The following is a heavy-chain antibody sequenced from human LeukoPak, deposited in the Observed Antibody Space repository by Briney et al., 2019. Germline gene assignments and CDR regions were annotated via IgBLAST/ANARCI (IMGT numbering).Heavy chain of an antibody. J-gene: IGHJ4*02. Sequence: PGRSLRLSCAASGFTFGSYAMHWVRQAPGKGLEWVAVISYDGSNKYYADSVKGRFTISRDNSKNTLYLQMNSLRAEDTAVYYCARGAPKGHYYDSSGYWGQGTLVTVSS. CDR2: ISYDGSNK. D-gene: IGHD3-22*01. CDR3: ARGAPKGHYYDSSGY. V-gene: IGHV3-30-3*01. CDR1: GFTFGSYA.